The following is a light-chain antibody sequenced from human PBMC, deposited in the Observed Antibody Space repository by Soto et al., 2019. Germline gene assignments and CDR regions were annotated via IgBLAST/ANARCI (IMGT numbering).Light chain of an antibody. CDR2: EVS. Sequence: QSALTQPPSASGSPGQSVTISCTGTSSDVGGYNFVSWYQQHPGKAPKLVIYEVSKRPSGVPDRFSGSKSGNTASLTVSGLQADDEADYYCTSYAGSNTPVVFGGGTKLTVL. V-gene: IGLV2-8*01. J-gene: IGLJ2*01. CDR3: TSYAGSNTPVV. CDR1: SSDVGGYNF.